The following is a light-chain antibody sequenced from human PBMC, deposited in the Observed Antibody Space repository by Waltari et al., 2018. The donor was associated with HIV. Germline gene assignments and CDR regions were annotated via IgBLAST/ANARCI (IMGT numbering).Light chain of an antibody. J-gene: IGLJ2*01. CDR3: ASYTADDTVL. CDR2: EVD. Sequence: SDLTQPASVSGFLGQSTTISCPGGDSAFGLYNFISWYQQQPGKVPKLLLYEVDTRASGIPGRFSGSKSGNTASLTITGLQIEDEGLYYCASYTADDTVLFGGGTTVTVL. CDR1: DSAFGLYNF. V-gene: IGLV2-14*01.